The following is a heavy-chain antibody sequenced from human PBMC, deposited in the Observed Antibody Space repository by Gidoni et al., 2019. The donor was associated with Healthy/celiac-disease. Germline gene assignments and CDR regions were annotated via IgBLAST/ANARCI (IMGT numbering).Heavy chain of an antibody. D-gene: IGHD3-9*01. Sequence: EVQLVESGGVVVQPGGSLRLSCAASGFTFDDYTMHWVRQAPGKGLEWVSLISWDGGSTYYADSVKGRFTISRDNSKNSLYLQMNSLRTEDTALYYCAKAPPLRYFDYYGMDVWGQGTTVTVSS. V-gene: IGHV3-43*01. J-gene: IGHJ6*02. CDR2: ISWDGGST. CDR3: AKAPPLRYFDYYGMDV. CDR1: GFTFDDYT.